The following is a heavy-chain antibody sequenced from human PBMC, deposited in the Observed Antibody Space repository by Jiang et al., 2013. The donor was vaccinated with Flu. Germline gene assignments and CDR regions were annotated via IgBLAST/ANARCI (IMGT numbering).Heavy chain of an antibody. V-gene: IGHV5-51*01. Sequence: GAEVKKPGESLKISCKGSGYSFTSYWIGWVRQMPGKGLEWMGIIYPGDSDTRYSPSFQGQVTISADKSISTAYLQWSSLKASDTAMYYCARRTEISYRSDAFDIWGQGTMVTVSS. CDR1: GYSFTSYW. CDR3: ARRTEISYRSDAFDI. CDR2: IYPGDSDT. J-gene: IGHJ3*02. D-gene: IGHD1-14*01.